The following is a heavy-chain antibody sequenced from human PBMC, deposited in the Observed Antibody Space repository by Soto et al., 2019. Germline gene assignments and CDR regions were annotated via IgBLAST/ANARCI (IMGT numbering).Heavy chain of an antibody. Sequence: SETLSLTCTVSGDSISASSWSWVRQPPGKGLEWIGYIHYSGNTNYNPSLKSRVTISVDTSKNQFSLKLSSVTAADTAVYYCARRYGYAFDIWGQGTMVTVSS. CDR3: ARRYGYAFDI. V-gene: IGHV4-59*01. CDR1: GDSISASS. D-gene: IGHD4-17*01. CDR2: IHYSGNT. J-gene: IGHJ3*02.